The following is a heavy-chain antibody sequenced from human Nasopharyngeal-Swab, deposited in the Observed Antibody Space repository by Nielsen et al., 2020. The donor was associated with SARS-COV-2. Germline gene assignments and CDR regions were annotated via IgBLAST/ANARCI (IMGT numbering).Heavy chain of an antibody. Sequence: GGSLRLSCAASGFTFDDYAMHWVRQAPGKGLEWVSGISWNSGSIGYADSVKGRFTISRDNAKNSLYLQMNSLRAEDTALYYCAKDMSPNTYYYYMDVWGKWTTVTVSS. CDR2: ISWNSGSI. J-gene: IGHJ6*03. V-gene: IGHV3-9*01. CDR3: AKDMSPNTYYYYMDV. CDR1: GFTFDDYA.